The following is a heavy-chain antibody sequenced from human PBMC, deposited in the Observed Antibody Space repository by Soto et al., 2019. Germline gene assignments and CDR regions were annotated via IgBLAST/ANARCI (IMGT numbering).Heavy chain of an antibody. Sequence: VASVKVSCKASGYTFTSYGISWVRQAPGQGLEWMGWISAYNGNTNYAQKLQGRVTMTTDTSTSTAYMELRSLRSDDTAVYYCARGCSSTSCYRLNWFDPWGQGTLVTVSS. CDR3: ARGCSSTSCYRLNWFDP. D-gene: IGHD2-2*01. V-gene: IGHV1-18*01. J-gene: IGHJ5*02. CDR1: GYTFTSYG. CDR2: ISAYNGNT.